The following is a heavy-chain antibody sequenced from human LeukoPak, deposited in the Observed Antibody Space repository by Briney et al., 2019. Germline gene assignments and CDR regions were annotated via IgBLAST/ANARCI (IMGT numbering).Heavy chain of an antibody. J-gene: IGHJ6*02. Sequence: SETLSLTCTVSGYSISSGYYWGWIRQPPGKGLEWIGYIYYSGSTNYNPSLKSRVTISVDTSKNQFSLKLSSVTAADTAVYYCARGSHSSSWSGYYGMDVWGQGTTVTVSS. V-gene: IGHV4-61*01. D-gene: IGHD6-13*01. CDR1: GYSISSGYY. CDR3: ARGSHSSSWSGYYGMDV. CDR2: IYYSGST.